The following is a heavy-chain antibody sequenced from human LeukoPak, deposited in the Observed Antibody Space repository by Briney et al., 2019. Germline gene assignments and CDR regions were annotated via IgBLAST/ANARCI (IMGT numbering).Heavy chain of an antibody. V-gene: IGHV3-53*01. CDR3: ARLLPASRHYFDY. Sequence: PGGSLRLSCAAYGLTVSSEYLAWARQAPGKGLEWISAIYGAGATYYADSVQGRFTISRDTYSNALYLQMNSLRVEDTAVYHCARLLPASRHYFDYWGQGTLVTVSS. J-gene: IGHJ4*02. CDR1: GLTVSSEY. D-gene: IGHD2-15*01. CDR2: IYGAGAT.